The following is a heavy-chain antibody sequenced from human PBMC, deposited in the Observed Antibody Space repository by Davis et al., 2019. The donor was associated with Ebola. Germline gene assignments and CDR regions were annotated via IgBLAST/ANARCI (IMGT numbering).Heavy chain of an antibody. CDR2: IYYSGST. D-gene: IGHD4-17*01. CDR3: ARGRESDYVEAAFDI. CDR1: GGSISSDSYY. Sequence: PSETLSLTCIVSGGSISSDSYYWAWIRQSPGKGLEWIGSIYYSGSTFYNPSLKSRVAISVDTSKNQFSLKLNSLTAADTAVYYCARGRESDYVEAAFDIWGQGTMVTVSS. V-gene: IGHV4-39*01. J-gene: IGHJ3*02.